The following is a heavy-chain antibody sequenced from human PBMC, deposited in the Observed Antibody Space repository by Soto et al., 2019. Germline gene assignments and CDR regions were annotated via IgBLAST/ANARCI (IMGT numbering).Heavy chain of an antibody. CDR3: SRRRDWTATDPLDY. D-gene: IGHD2-21*01. CDR1: GFTFTDSA. V-gene: IGHV3-73*02. Sequence: EVQLVESGGGLVQPGGSLKLSCAASGFTFTDSAIHWVRQASGKGPEWVGRIRNKVNTYATAYAASVKGRFTISREDXPGTTYLQMNSLKTEDTAVYYCSRRRDWTATDPLDYWGQGTLVTVSS. J-gene: IGHJ4*02. CDR2: IRNKVNTYAT.